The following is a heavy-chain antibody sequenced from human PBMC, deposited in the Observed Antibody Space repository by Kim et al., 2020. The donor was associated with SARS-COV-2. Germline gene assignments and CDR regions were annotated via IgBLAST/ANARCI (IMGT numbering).Heavy chain of an antibody. CDR2: ISSSSSYI. CDR1: GFTFSSYS. J-gene: IGHJ3*02. CDR3: ARADPYYYDSSGSPRGAFDI. V-gene: IGHV3-21*01. Sequence: GGSLRLSCAASGFTFSSYSMNWVRQAPGKGLEWVSSISSSSSYIYYADSVKGRFTISRDNAKNSLYLQMNSLRAEDTAVYYCARADPYYYDSSGSPRGAFDIWGQGTMVTVSS. D-gene: IGHD3-22*01.